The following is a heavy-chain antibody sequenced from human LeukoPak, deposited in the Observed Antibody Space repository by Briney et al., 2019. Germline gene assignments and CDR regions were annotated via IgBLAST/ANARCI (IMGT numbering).Heavy chain of an antibody. D-gene: IGHD6-13*01. J-gene: IGHJ3*02. CDR2: ISYDGSNK. V-gene: IGHV3-30*04. CDR3: ARDRKSVLNRGSWSSYAFDI. CDR1: GFTFSSYA. Sequence: PGRSLRLSCAASGFTFSSYAMHWVRQAPGKGLEWVAVISYDGSNKYYADSVKGRFTISRDNSKNTLYLQMNSLRAEDTAVYYCARDRKSVLNRGSWSSYAFDIWGQGTMVTVSS.